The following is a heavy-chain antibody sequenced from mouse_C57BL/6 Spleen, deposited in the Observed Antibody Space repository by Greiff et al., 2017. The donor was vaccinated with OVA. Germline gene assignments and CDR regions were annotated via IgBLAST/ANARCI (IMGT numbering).Heavy chain of an antibody. CDR2: IYPGSGST. CDR3: ARADYGGSWDY. Sequence: VKLQESGPELVKPGASVKISCKASGYSFTSYYIHWVKQRPGQGLEWIGWIYPGSGSTKYNEKFKGKATLTADTSSSTAYMQLSSLTSEDAAVYYCARADYGGSWDYWGQGTPLTVSA. V-gene: IGHV1-66*01. CDR1: GYSFTSYY. J-gene: IGHJ2*01. D-gene: IGHD1-1*01.